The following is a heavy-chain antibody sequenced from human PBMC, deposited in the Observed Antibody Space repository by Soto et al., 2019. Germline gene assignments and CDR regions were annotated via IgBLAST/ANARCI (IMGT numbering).Heavy chain of an antibody. CDR2: IYYSGGT. CDR1: GASISRYY. CDR3: ARTYYDILTGFYEDY. D-gene: IGHD3-9*01. V-gene: IGHV4-59*01. Sequence: PSDTLSLTCTVSGASISRYYWSWIRQPPGKGLEWIGYIYYSGGTYYNPSLKSRVTISIDTSKTQFSLKLSSVTAADTAVYYCARTYYDILTGFYEDYWGQGTLVTVS. J-gene: IGHJ4*02.